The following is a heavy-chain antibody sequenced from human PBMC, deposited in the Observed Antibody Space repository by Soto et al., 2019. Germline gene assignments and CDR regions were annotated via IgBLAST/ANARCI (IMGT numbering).Heavy chain of an antibody. J-gene: IGHJ4*02. CDR3: AGREIQGPIDY. D-gene: IGHD1-26*01. CDR1: GYSISSSNW. V-gene: IGHV4-28*01. Sequence: SETLSLTCAVSGYSISSSNWWGWIRQPPGKGLEWIGYIYYSGTTYYNPSLKSRVTMSVDTSKDQFSLKLTSVTAVDTAVYYCAGREIQGPIDYWGQGTLVTVSS. CDR2: IYYSGTT.